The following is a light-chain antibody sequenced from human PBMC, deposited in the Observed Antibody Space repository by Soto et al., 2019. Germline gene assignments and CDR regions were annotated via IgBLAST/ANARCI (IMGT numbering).Light chain of an antibody. J-gene: IGKJ1*01. CDR3: QQYGSSPRT. CDR1: QSVSSSY. CDR2: GAS. V-gene: IGKV3-20*01. Sequence: EIVLTQSPGTLSLSPGERATLSPRASQSVSSSYLAWYQQKPGQAPRLLIYGASSRATGIPDRFSGSGSGTDFTLTISRLEPEDFAVYYCQQYGSSPRTFGQGTKVDIK.